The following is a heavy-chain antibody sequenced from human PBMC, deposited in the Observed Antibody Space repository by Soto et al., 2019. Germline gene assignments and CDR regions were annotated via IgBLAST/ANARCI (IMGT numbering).Heavy chain of an antibody. CDR2: IFSNDEK. CDR3: ARAVTVPYYDIRANYGMDV. Sequence: QVTLKESGPVLVKPTETLTLTCTVSGFSLSNARMGVSWIRQPPGKALEWLAHIFSNDEKSYSTSLKSRLTISKDTSKTQVVLTMPNLHPVDTATYYCARAVTVPYYDIRANYGMDVWGQGTTVTVSS. J-gene: IGHJ6*02. V-gene: IGHV2-26*01. CDR1: GFSLSNARMG. D-gene: IGHD3-9*01.